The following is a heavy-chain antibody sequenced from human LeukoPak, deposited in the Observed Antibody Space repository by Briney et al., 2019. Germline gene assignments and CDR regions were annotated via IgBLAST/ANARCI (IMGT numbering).Heavy chain of an antibody. CDR1: GSTFTTYS. V-gene: IGHV3-11*03. J-gene: IGHJ4*02. D-gene: IGHD4-17*01. CDR3: ARGLTTVTSLASY. CDR2: ISGSGSGA. Sequence: PGGSLRLSCAASGSTFTTYSMTWVRQAPGKGLEWVSYISGSGSGANYADSVKGRFTISRDNAKNSLYLQMNSLGAEDTAMYYCARGLTTVTSLASYWGQGTLVTVSS.